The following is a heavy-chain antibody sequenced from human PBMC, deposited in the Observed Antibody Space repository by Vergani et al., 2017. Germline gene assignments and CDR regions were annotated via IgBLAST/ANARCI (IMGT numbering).Heavy chain of an antibody. V-gene: IGHV1-2*02. Sequence: QVQLVQSGAEVKKPGASVKVSCKASGYTFTGYYMHWVRQAPGQGLEWMGWINPNSGGTNYAQKFQGRVTMTRDTSISPAYMELSRLRSDDTAVYYCARDGCSSTSCYNARNWFDPGGQGTLVTVSS. J-gene: IGHJ5*02. D-gene: IGHD2-2*02. CDR1: GYTFTGYY. CDR2: INPNSGGT. CDR3: ARDGCSSTSCYNARNWFDP.